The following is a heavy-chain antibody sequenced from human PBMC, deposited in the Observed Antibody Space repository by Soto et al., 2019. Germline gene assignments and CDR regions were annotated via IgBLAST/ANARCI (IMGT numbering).Heavy chain of an antibody. CDR3: AKCMQVNWNYDAFHI. J-gene: IGHJ3*02. CDR2: IYSGGST. D-gene: IGHD1-7*01. V-gene: IGHV3-53*02. Sequence: EVQLVETGGGLIQPGGSLRLSCAASGFTVSSNYMSWVRQAPGKGLEWVSVIYSGGSTYYADSVKGRFTISRDTSRNTLYLQMNSLRAEDTALYYCAKCMQVNWNYDAFHIWGQGTMVTVSS. CDR1: GFTVSSNY.